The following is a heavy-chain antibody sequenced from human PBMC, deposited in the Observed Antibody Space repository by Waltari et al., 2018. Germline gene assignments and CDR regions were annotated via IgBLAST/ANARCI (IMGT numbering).Heavy chain of an antibody. Sequence: EVQLVESGGGLVQPGGSLRLSCAASGFTFSDYWMTWVRQAPGKGLEWVANIKQDGSEEHYVDSVKGRFTSSRYNAKNSLYLQMNSLRAEDTALYYCARIIWWRIDYWGQGTLVTVSS. CDR1: GFTFSDYW. D-gene: IGHD2-15*01. V-gene: IGHV3-7*01. CDR3: ARIIWWRIDY. J-gene: IGHJ4*02. CDR2: IKQDGSEE.